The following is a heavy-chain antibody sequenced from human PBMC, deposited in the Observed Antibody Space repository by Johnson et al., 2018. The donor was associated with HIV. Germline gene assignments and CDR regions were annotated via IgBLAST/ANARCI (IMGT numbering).Heavy chain of an antibody. V-gene: IGHV3-30*18. J-gene: IGHJ3*02. Sequence: VQLVESGGGLVQPGRSLRLSCAASGFTFDDYAMHWVRQAPGKGLEWVAVISYNGSNKYYADSVKGRFTISRDNSKNTLYVQMNSLRGEDTAVYYCAKDLDYGCNGDPGAFDIWGQGKMVTVSS. D-gene: IGHD4-23*01. CDR1: GFTFDDYA. CDR3: AKDLDYGCNGDPGAFDI. CDR2: ISYNGSNK.